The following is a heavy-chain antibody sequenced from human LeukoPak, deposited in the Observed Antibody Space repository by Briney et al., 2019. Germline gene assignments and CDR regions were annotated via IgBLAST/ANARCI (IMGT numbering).Heavy chain of an antibody. CDR3: ARDTYSSSSFDY. CDR2: IIPIFGTA. J-gene: IGHJ4*02. V-gene: IGHV1-69*13. D-gene: IGHD6-6*01. CDR1: GYTFTGYY. Sequence: ASVKVSCKASGYTFTGYYMHWVRQAPGQGLEWMGGIIPIFGTANYAQKFQGRVTITADESTSTAYMELSSLRSEDTAVYYCARDTYSSSSFDYWGQGTLVTVSS.